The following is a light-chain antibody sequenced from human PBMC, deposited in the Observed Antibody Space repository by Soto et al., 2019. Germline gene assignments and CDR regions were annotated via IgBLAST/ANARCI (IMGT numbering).Light chain of an antibody. Sequence: SALTQPPSESGSPGQSVAISCTGTSSDVGGYSYVPWYQQHPVKAPKRMIYEVNKRPSVVPDRFSGSKSGNTGSLTVSGLQAEDESDYYCTAYAGSSNVFGTGTKVSVL. CDR3: TAYAGSSNV. CDR1: SSDVGGYSY. CDR2: EVN. J-gene: IGLJ1*01. V-gene: IGLV2-8*01.